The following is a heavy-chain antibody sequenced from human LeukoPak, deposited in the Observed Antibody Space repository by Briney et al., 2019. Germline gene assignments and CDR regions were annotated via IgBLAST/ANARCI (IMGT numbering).Heavy chain of an antibody. J-gene: IGHJ4*02. CDR1: DFTLSPYW. CDR3: ARGGSGSSKYWVF. V-gene: IGHV3-7*01. Sequence: GGSLRLSCAASDFTLSPYWMTWVRQAPGRGLEWVANINGDGGDKYYGDSVKGRFSISRDNAENSLFLQMNNLRVEDSAVYYCARGGSGSSKYWVFWGQGTLVTVPS. D-gene: IGHD2-8*02. CDR2: INGDGGDK.